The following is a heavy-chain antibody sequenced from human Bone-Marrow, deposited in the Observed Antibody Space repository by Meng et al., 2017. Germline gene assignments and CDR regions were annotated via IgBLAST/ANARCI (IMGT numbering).Heavy chain of an antibody. CDR3: AALFSDNGDYRYFDY. CDR1: GFTFSTYA. CDR2: ISDSGSNT. D-gene: IGHD4-17*01. Sequence: GESLKISCAASGFTFSTYAMSWDRQAPGKGLEWVYVISDSGSNTYDVASVRGRFTVSRDNSKNTVSLQMNSLRAEDTAVYFCAALFSDNGDYRYFDYWGQGTLVTVSS. V-gene: IGHV3-23*01. J-gene: IGHJ4*02.